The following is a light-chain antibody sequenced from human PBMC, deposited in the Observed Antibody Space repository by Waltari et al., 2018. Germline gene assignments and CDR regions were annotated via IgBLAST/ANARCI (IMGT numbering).Light chain of an antibody. CDR1: QSVGRS. CDR3: QHYVRLPVT. J-gene: IGKJ1*01. V-gene: IGKV3-20*01. Sequence: EIVLTQSPGTLSLSPGERATLSCRASQSVGRSLAWDQQKPGQAPRLLIYGASSRSTGVPDRFSGSGSGTDFSLTISRLEPEDFAVYYCQHYVRLPVTFGQGTRVEIK. CDR2: GAS.